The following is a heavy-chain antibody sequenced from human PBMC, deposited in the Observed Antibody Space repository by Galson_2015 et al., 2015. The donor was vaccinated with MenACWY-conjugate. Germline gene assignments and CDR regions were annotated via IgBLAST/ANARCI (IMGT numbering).Heavy chain of an antibody. CDR1: GFTFSRFW. D-gene: IGHD3-16*02. CDR3: ARMGRSDRSIYCYDY. J-gene: IGHJ4*02. V-gene: IGHV3-74*01. Sequence: SLRLSCAPSGFTFSRFWMHWVRQAPGKGLVWVSRINSDGSSTSYADSVKGRFTISRDNAKNTLYLQMKSLRAEDTAVYYCARMGRSDRSIYCYDYWAQGARVAVSA. CDR2: INSDGSST.